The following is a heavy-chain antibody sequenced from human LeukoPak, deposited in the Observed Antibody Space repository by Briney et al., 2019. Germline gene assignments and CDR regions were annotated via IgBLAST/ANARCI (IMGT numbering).Heavy chain of an antibody. Sequence: ASVKVSCKASGYTFTSYGISWVRQAPGQGLEWMGWISAYNGNTNYAQKLQGRVTMTTDTSTSTAYMELRSLRSDDTAVYYCARDTRLSYSSGWAPFDYWGQGTLVTVSS. CDR1: GYTFTSYG. CDR3: ARDTRLSYSSGWAPFDY. J-gene: IGHJ4*02. V-gene: IGHV1-18*01. D-gene: IGHD6-19*01. CDR2: ISAYNGNT.